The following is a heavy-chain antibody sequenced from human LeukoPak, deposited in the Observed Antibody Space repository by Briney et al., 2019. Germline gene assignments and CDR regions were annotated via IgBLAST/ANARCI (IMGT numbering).Heavy chain of an antibody. CDR3: ARSFGYSYGYTPKYYFDY. CDR2: IIPIFCTA. CDR1: GGTFSSYA. Sequence: SVKVSCKASGGTFSSYAIGWVRQAPGQGLEWMGRIIPIFCTANYAQKFQGRVTITTDESTSTAYMELSSLRSEDTAVYYCARSFGYSYGYTPKYYFDYWGQGTLVTVSS. J-gene: IGHJ4*02. D-gene: IGHD5-18*01. V-gene: IGHV1-69*05.